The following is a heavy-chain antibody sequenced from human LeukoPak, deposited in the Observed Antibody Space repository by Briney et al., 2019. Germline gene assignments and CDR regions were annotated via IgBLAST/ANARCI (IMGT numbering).Heavy chain of an antibody. CDR2: LTGGGRST. D-gene: IGHD3-16*01. Sequence: TGGSLRLSCAASGFDLSNYAMSWVRQAPGKGLEWVTALTGGGRSTYYADSVKGRFIVSGDISNNTLYLQMNSLRAEDTAVYYCAKDQAPMLRGSSWDVWGRGTTVTVSS. J-gene: IGHJ6*02. V-gene: IGHV3-23*01. CDR3: AKDQAPMLRGSSWDV. CDR1: GFDLSNYA.